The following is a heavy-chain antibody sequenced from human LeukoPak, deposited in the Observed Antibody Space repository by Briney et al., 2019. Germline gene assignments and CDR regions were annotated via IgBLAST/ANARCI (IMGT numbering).Heavy chain of an antibody. CDR2: IYHNGDT. Sequence: PSETLSLTCDVYRYSVNNNDWWGWIRQPPGKGLAWIGYIYHNGDTYYSPSLKSRITLSVDTSKNQFSLRLTSVTAMDAAVYYCAKKVAGVGWFDPWGQGTLVTVSS. V-gene: IGHV4-28*01. J-gene: IGHJ5*02. D-gene: IGHD7-27*01. CDR3: AKKVAGVGWFDP. CDR1: RYSVNNNDW.